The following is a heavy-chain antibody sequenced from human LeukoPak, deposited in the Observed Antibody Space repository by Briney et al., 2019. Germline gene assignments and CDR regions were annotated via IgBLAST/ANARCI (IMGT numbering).Heavy chain of an antibody. CDR2: IIPILGIA. CDR3: ARDRNYDFWSGYPGNGMDV. J-gene: IGHJ6*02. CDR1: GATFSSYA. D-gene: IGHD3-3*01. Sequence: GSAVKVSCKSSGATFSSYAISWVRQAPGQGLEWMGRIIPILGIANYAQKFQGRVTITADKSTSTAYMELSSLRSEDTAVYYCARDRNYDFWSGYPGNGMDVWGQGTTVTVSS. V-gene: IGHV1-69*04.